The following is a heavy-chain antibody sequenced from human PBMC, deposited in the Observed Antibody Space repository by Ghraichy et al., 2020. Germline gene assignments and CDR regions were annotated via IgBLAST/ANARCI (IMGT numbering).Heavy chain of an antibody. CDR3: AKYDFWSGYSFDS. J-gene: IGHJ4*02. Sequence: GGSLRLSCAASGFSFSSKWMSWVRQAPGKGLEWVANINTYGSEIYYVDSVKGRFTIYRDNAKQSLYLQMNSLRAEDTAIYYCAKYDFWSGYSFDSWGQGTLVTVSS. D-gene: IGHD3-3*01. V-gene: IGHV3-7*01. CDR1: GFSFSSKW. CDR2: INTYGSEI.